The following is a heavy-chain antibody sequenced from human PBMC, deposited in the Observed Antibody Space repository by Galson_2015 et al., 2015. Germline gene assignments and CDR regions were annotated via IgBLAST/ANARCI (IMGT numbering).Heavy chain of an antibody. CDR2: ITSGSGTT. D-gene: IGHD1-7*01. J-gene: IGHJ4*02. Sequence: SLRLSCAASGFTSSMYSMNWVRQAPGRGLEWLAYITSGSGTTYYADSVKGRFTISRDNGERSLYLQMNSLRVEDTAIYYCTRVELSAAVPMDYWGRGTLVSVSS. CDR1: GFTSSMYS. CDR3: TRVELSAAVPMDY. V-gene: IGHV3-48*01.